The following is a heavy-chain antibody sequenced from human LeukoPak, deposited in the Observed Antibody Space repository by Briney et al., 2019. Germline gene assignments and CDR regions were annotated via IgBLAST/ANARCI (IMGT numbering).Heavy chain of an antibody. CDR2: ISYDGSNK. D-gene: IGHD3-22*01. CDR1: GFTFSSYG. Sequence: QPGGSLRLSCAASGFTFSSYGMHWVRQAPGKGLEWVAVISYDGSNKYYADSVKGRFTISRDNSKNTLYLRMSSLRAEDTAVYYCAKGAVYYDSSGYSPGEYFQHWGQGTLVTVSS. V-gene: IGHV3-30*18. J-gene: IGHJ1*01. CDR3: AKGAVYYDSSGYSPGEYFQH.